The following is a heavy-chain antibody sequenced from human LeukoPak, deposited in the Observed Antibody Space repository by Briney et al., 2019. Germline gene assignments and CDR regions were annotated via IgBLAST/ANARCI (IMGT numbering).Heavy chain of an antibody. CDR3: AELGITMIGGV. CDR1: GFIFSDYS. CDR2: ISGSSNFI. J-gene: IGHJ6*04. V-gene: IGHV3-21*05. D-gene: IGHD3-10*02. Sequence: PGGSLRLSCAASGFIFSDYSMTWVRQTPGKGLEWLSYISGSSNFIYYAGSVKGRFTISRDNAKNSLYLQMNSLRAEDTAVYYCAELGITMIGGVWGKGTTVTISP.